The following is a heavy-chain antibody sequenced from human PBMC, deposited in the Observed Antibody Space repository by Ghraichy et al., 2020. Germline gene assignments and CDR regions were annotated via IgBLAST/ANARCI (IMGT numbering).Heavy chain of an antibody. Sequence: SETLSLTCTVSGASIGSYYWSWIRQSPGKGLEWIGYISYNGNTKYNSFLGSRVTISADTPNSRLSLKLTSLTAADTAVYYCVRDGAPTGRGVWFDPWGQGILVTVSS. J-gene: IGHJ5*02. V-gene: IGHV4-59*01. CDR2: ISYNGNT. CDR3: VRDGAPTGRGVWFDP. CDR1: GASIGSYY. D-gene: IGHD6-13*01.